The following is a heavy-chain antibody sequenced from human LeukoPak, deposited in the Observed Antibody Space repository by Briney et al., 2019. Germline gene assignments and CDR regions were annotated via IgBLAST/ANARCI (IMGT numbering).Heavy chain of an antibody. D-gene: IGHD6-19*01. CDR1: GFTFSSYS. CDR3: ARDPPYSSGWLQKFDY. J-gene: IGHJ4*02. CDR2: ISSSSSYI. V-gene: IGHV3-21*01. Sequence: TGGSLRLSCAASGFTFSSYSMNWVRQAPGKGLEWVSSISSSSSYIYYADSVKGRFTISRDNAKNSLYLQMNSLRAEDTAVYYCARDPPYSSGWLQKFDYWGQGTLVTVSS.